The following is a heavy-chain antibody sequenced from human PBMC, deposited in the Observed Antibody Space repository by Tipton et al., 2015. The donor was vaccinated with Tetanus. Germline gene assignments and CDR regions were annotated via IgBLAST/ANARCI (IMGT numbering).Heavy chain of an antibody. D-gene: IGHD6-19*01. J-gene: IGHJ4*02. CDR3: AKGGSGLDY. CDR2: INTNGSST. Sequence: SLRLSCTTSGFTFSSSWMQWVRQAPGKGLVWVSRINTNGSSTSYADSVRGRFTISRDNAKNTLYLQMNSLRVEDTAMYYCAKGGSGLDYWGQGTLVTVSS. V-gene: IGHV3-74*01. CDR1: GFTFSSSW.